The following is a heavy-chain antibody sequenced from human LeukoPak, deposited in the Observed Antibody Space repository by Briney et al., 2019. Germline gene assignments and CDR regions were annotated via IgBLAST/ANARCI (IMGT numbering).Heavy chain of an antibody. J-gene: IGHJ4*02. V-gene: IGHV3-13*04. CDR2: IGTAGDT. Sequence: PGGSLRLSCAASGFTFSSYDMHWVRQATGKGLEWVSAIGTAGDTYYPGSVKGRFTISRDNAKNSLYLQMNSLRNDDTAVYYCARDVRWLRFLFEYWGQGTLVTVSS. D-gene: IGHD5-12*01. CDR1: GFTFSSYD. CDR3: ARDVRWLRFLFEY.